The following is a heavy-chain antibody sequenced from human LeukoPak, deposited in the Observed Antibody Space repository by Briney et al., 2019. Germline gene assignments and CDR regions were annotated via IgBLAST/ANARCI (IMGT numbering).Heavy chain of an antibody. CDR3: ASRDDSGPY. V-gene: IGHV4/OR15-8*01. J-gene: IGHJ4*02. CDR1: GGSIYSPNW. Sequence: SATLSLTCVVSGGSIYSPNWWTWVRQPPGKGLEWIGEVSHTGRTNYHPSLQSRVTISLDESKNHFSLRVTSMTAADTAVYYCASRDDSGPYWGQGTLVTVSS. D-gene: IGHD4-17*01. CDR2: VSHTGRT.